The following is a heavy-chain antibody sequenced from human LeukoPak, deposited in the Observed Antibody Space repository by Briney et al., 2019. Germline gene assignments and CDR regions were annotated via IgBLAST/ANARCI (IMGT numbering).Heavy chain of an antibody. CDR1: GYSISSGYY. Sequence: SETLSLTCTLSGYSISSGYYWGWIRQLPGKGLEWIGGIYHSGSTYYNPSLKSRVTISVDTSKNQCSLKLSSVTAADTAVYYCARRHIGGAFDIWGQGTMVTVSS. D-gene: IGHD2-21*01. CDR3: ARRHIGGAFDI. J-gene: IGHJ3*02. CDR2: IYHSGST. V-gene: IGHV4-38-2*02.